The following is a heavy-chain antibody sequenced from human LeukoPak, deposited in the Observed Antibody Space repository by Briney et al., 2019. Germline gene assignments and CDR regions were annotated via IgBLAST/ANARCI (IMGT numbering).Heavy chain of an antibody. Sequence: GGSLRLSCAASGFTFSSYWVHWVRQAPGKGLVWVSPINSDGSSTSYADSVKGRFTISRDNAKNTLSLQMNSLRAEDTAVYYCARVGGSNAFDIWGQGSMVIVSS. CDR3: ARVGGSNAFDI. J-gene: IGHJ3*02. D-gene: IGHD1-26*01. CDR2: INSDGSST. CDR1: GFTFSSYW. V-gene: IGHV3-74*01.